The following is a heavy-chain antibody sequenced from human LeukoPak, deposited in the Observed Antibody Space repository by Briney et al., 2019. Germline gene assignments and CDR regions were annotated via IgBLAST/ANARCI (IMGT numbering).Heavy chain of an antibody. CDR3: ARPYYYDSRIDP. CDR1: GGSISSYY. Sequence: SETLSLTCTVSGGSISSYYWSWIRQPPGKGLEWIGYTYYSGSTYYNPSLKNRVSILVDTSKNQFSLNLSSVTAADTAVYYCARPYYYDSRIDPWGQGTLVTVSS. V-gene: IGHV4-59*08. CDR2: TYYSGST. D-gene: IGHD3-22*01. J-gene: IGHJ5*02.